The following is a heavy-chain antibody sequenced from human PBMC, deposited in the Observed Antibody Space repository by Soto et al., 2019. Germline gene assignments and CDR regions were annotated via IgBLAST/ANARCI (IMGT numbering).Heavy chain of an antibody. D-gene: IGHD3-10*01. CDR3: TVWGSGNDFGAA. V-gene: IGHV3-72*01. CDR2: SKNKADSYTT. J-gene: IGHJ4*02. CDR1: GFTFSDHY. Sequence: EVQLVESGGGLVQPGGSLRLSCAASGFTFSDHYMDWVRQATGKGLEWVGRSKNKADSYTTEYAASVKGRFTISRDGSKNSLFLQMTSMKTEDAAVYYCTVWGSGNDFGAAWGQGILVTVSS.